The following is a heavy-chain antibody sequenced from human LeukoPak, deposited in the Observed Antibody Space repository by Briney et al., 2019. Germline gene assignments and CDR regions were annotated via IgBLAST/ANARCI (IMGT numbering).Heavy chain of an antibody. Sequence: ASVTVSCKASGYTFTSYYMHWVQQAPGQGLEWMGIINPSGGSTSYAQKFQGRVTMTRDMSTSTVYMELSSLRSEDTAVYYCARDRYNWNYGLFDYWGQGTLVTVSS. V-gene: IGHV1-46*01. J-gene: IGHJ4*02. CDR3: ARDRYNWNYGLFDY. D-gene: IGHD1-7*01. CDR2: INPSGGST. CDR1: GYTFTSYY.